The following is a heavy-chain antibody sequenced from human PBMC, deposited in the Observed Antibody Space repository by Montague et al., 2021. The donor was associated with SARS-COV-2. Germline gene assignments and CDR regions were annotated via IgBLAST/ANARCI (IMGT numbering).Heavy chain of an antibody. J-gene: IGHJ2*01. V-gene: IGHV4-59*01. CDR3: AGDRGRFWHFDL. D-gene: IGHD5-12*01. CDR1: GGSISSYY. CDR2: IYYSGST. Sequence: SETLSLTCTVSGGSISSYYWNWIRQSPGKGLEWIGYIYYSGSTNYNPSLKSRVPISVDTSKSQMSLRLNSVTAADTAVYYCAGDRGRFWHFDLWGRGTLVTVSS.